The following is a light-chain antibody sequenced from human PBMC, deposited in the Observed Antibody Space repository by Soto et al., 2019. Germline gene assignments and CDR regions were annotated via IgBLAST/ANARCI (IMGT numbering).Light chain of an antibody. CDR1: QSISSW. CDR2: DAS. J-gene: IGKJ1*01. V-gene: IGKV1-5*01. CDR3: QQYNSYWT. Sequence: DIQMTQSPSTLSASVGDRVTITCRASQSISSWLAWYQQKPGKAPKLLIYDASSLESGVPSRFSGRGSGTEFTLTISSLQPDDFATYYCQQYNSYWTFGQGTIVDIK.